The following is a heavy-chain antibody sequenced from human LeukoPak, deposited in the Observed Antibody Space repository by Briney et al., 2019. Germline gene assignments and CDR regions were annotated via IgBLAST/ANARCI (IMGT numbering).Heavy chain of an antibody. CDR3: ARSYSSSWYPSPLFDY. V-gene: IGHV3-48*03. Sequence: GGSLRLSCAASGFTLSSYEMNWVRQTPGKGLEWVSYISSSGSTIYYADSVKGRFTISRDNAKNSLHLQVNSLRAEDTAVYYCARSYSSSWYPSPLFDYWGQGTLVTVSS. CDR1: GFTLSSYE. J-gene: IGHJ4*02. CDR2: ISSSGSTI. D-gene: IGHD6-13*01.